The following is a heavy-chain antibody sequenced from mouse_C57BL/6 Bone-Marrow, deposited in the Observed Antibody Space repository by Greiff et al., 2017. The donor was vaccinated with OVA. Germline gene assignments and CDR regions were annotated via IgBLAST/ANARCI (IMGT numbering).Heavy chain of an antibody. CDR1: GFTFSDYG. CDR3: ARGTTVVAPFDY. J-gene: IGHJ2*01. V-gene: IGHV5-17*01. D-gene: IGHD1-1*01. CDR2: ISSGSSTI. Sequence: EVKLMESGGGLVKPGGSLKLSCAASGFTFSDYGMHWVRQAPEKGLEWVAYISSGSSTIYYADTVKGRFTISRDNAKNTLFLQMTSLRSEDTAMYDCARGTTVVAPFDYWGQGTTLTVPS.